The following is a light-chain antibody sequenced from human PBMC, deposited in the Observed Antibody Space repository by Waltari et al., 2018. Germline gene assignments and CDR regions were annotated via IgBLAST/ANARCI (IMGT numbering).Light chain of an antibody. CDR2: DTT. Sequence: QAVVTQEPSLTVSPGGPVTLTCGSSTGPVTSGHYPYWFQQKPGQAPRTSISDTTNKNSWTPARFSGSLLGDKAALTLSGAQPEDEADYYCFVSYDGAEGVFGGGTKLTVL. CDR1: TGPVTSGHY. J-gene: IGLJ3*02. CDR3: FVSYDGAEGV. V-gene: IGLV7-46*01.